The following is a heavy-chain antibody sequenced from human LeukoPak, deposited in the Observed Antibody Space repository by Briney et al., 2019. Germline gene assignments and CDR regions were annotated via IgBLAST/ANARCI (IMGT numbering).Heavy chain of an antibody. CDR1: GFIFTSYA. Sequence: GGSLRLSCAASGFIFTSYAMHWVRQAPGKGLEWVAVISYDGSNKYYADSVKGRFTISRDNSKNTLYLQMNSLRAEDTAVYYCASRRGPFDYWGQGTLVTVSS. CDR2: ISYDGSNK. CDR3: ASRRGPFDY. V-gene: IGHV3-30-3*01. J-gene: IGHJ4*02. D-gene: IGHD3-16*01.